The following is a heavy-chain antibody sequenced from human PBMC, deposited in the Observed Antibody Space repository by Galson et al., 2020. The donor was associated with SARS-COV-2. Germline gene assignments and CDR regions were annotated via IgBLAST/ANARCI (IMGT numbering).Heavy chain of an antibody. V-gene: IGHV2-70*01. CDR1: GFSLTTSGMG. D-gene: IGHD5-12*01. CDR3: ARMADGYGGYDYGSSPFDY. J-gene: IGHJ4*02. CDR2: IDWDNDK. Sequence: SGPTLVKHTQTLTLTCTFSGFSLTTSGMGVTWIRQPPGKALEWLALIDWDNDKYYSTSLKTRLTISGDTSKNQLFLTMTNMDPEDTATYYCARMADGYGGYDYGSSPFDYWGQGTLVTVSS.